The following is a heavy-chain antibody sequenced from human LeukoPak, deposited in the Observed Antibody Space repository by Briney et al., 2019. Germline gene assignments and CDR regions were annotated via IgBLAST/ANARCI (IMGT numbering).Heavy chain of an antibody. CDR1: GFTFSSYS. Sequence: GGSLRLSCAASGFTFSSYSMNWVRQAPGKGLEWVSYISSSSSTIYYADSVKGRFTISRDNAKNSLYLQMNSLRAEDTAVYYCARDPGYYGSGSSNWGQGTLVTVSS. J-gene: IGHJ4*02. CDR3: ARDPGYYGSGSSN. CDR2: ISSSSSTI. D-gene: IGHD3-10*01. V-gene: IGHV3-48*04.